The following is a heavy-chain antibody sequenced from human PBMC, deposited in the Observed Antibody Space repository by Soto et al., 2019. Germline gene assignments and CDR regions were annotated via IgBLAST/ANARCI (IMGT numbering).Heavy chain of an antibody. CDR3: ARGRAYSSSRKWFDP. D-gene: IGHD6-13*01. V-gene: IGHV4-61*01. Sequence: SETLSLTCTVSGGSVSSGSYYWSWIRQPPGKGLEWIGYIYYSGSTNYNPSLKSRVTISVDTSKNQFSLKLSSVTAADTAVYYCARGRAYSSSRKWFDPWGQGTLVTVSS. CDR2: IYYSGST. J-gene: IGHJ5*02. CDR1: GGSVSSGSYY.